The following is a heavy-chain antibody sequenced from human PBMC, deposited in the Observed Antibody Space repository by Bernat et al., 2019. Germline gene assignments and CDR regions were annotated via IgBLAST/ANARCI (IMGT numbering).Heavy chain of an antibody. CDR1: GFTFSSYA. D-gene: IGHD6-6*01. Sequence: EVQLVESGGGLVQPGGSLRLSCAASGFTFSSYAMHWVRQAPGKGPEYVSAISTDGGGTYYANSVKGRFTVSRDNSKNTLHLQMGSLRAEDMAVYYCARYSRSSYDYWGQGTPVTVSS. J-gene: IGHJ4*02. V-gene: IGHV3-64*01. CDR3: ARYSRSSYDY. CDR2: ISTDGGGT.